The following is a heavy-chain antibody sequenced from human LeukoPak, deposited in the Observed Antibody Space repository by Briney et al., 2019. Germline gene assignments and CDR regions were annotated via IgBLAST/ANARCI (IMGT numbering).Heavy chain of an antibody. V-gene: IGHV3-20*04. Sequence: PGGSLRLSCAASGFRFDDHVMSWVRQVPGKGLEWVSGINWNGASTGYGDSVKGRFTISRDNAKNSLYLQMNSLRAEDTALYYCAGGDRNGWYFDYWGQGILVTVSS. CDR2: INWNGAST. D-gene: IGHD6-19*01. CDR3: AGGDRNGWYFDY. J-gene: IGHJ4*02. CDR1: GFRFDDHV.